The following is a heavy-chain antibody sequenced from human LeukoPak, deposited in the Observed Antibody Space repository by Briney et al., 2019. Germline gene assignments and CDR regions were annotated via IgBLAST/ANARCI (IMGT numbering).Heavy chain of an antibody. CDR2: MNPNSGNT. Sequence: ASVKVSCKASGYTFTSYDINWVRQATGQGLEWMGWMNPNSGNTGYAQKFQGRVTITRNTSISTAYMELSSLRSEDTAVYYCARGPLYYDFWSGYYSSYYGMDVWGQGTTVTVPS. V-gene: IGHV1-8*01. J-gene: IGHJ6*02. CDR1: GYTFTSYD. CDR3: ARGPLYYDFWSGYYSSYYGMDV. D-gene: IGHD3-3*01.